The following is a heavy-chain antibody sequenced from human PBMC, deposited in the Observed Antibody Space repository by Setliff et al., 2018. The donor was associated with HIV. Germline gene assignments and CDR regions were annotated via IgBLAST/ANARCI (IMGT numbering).Heavy chain of an antibody. Sequence: SETLSLTCAVSGGSISSPNWWNWVRQPPGKGLEWIGSIYYSGSTKYNPSLKSRVTTLVDTSKNQFSLNLSSVTAADTAVYYCARDHRGSDYFDYWGQGTLVTVSS. V-gene: IGHV4-4*02. CDR1: GGSISSPNW. CDR3: ARDHRGSDYFDY. J-gene: IGHJ4*02. D-gene: IGHD6-19*01. CDR2: IYYSGST.